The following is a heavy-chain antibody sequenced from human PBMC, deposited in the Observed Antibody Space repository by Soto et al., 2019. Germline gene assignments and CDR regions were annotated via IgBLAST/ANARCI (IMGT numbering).Heavy chain of an antibody. CDR3: ARVSHCSSTSCYSRFKWSDAFDI. CDR1: GGSFSGYY. J-gene: IGHJ3*02. V-gene: IGHV4-34*01. D-gene: IGHD2-2*01. CDR2: INHSGST. Sequence: QVQLQQWGAGLLKPSETLSLTCAVYGGSFSGYYWSWIRQPPGKGLEWIGEINHSGSTNYNPSLKRRVTISVDTSKNQFSLKLSSVTAADTAVYYCARVSHCSSTSCYSRFKWSDAFDIWGQGTMVTVSS.